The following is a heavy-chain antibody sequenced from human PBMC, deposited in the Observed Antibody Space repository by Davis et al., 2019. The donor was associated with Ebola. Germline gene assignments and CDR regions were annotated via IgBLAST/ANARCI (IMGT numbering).Heavy chain of an antibody. J-gene: IGHJ6*04. CDR3: ARGYEDIVVVPAAKAYYYYGMDV. V-gene: IGHV3-30*02. D-gene: IGHD2-2*01. CDR2: IRYDGSNK. CDR1: GFTFSSYG. Sequence: GESLKISCAASGFTFSSYGMHWVRQAPGKGLEWVAFIRYDGSNKYYADSVKGRFTISRDNAKNSLYLQMNSLRAEDTAVYYCARGYEDIVVVPAAKAYYYYGMDVWGKGTTVTVSS.